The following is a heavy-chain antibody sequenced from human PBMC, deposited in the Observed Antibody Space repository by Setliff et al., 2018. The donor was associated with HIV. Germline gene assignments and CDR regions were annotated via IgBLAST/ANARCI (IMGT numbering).Heavy chain of an antibody. J-gene: IGHJ2*01. D-gene: IGHD4-17*01. CDR3: ANSVTDASYWYFIH. CDR1: GFIFTNYG. V-gene: IGHV1-3*01. CDR2: INSGTGNT. Sequence: GASVKVSCKASGFIFTNYGIHWVRQAPGHSLEWMGFINSGTGNTIYSQKFQGRVTFSRDTSASTAYMELSSLRSEDTAVYYCANSVTDASYWYFIHWDRGSPVTVSS.